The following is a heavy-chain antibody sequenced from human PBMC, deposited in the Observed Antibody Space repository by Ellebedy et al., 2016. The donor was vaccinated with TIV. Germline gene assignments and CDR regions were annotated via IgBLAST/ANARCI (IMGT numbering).Heavy chain of an antibody. Sequence: GESLKISXAASGFTFSTYWMSWVRQAPGKGLEWVANIKQDGSEKYYVDSVKGRFTISRDNAKKSLYLQMDSLRAEDTAVYFCARDSVVSGLPDYWGQGTLVTVSS. CDR3: ARDSVVSGLPDY. CDR2: IKQDGSEK. V-gene: IGHV3-7*01. CDR1: GFTFSTYW. D-gene: IGHD3-22*01. J-gene: IGHJ4*02.